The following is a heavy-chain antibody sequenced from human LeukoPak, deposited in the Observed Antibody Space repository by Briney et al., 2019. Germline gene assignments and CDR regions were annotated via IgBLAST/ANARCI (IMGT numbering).Heavy chain of an antibody. Sequence: ASVKVSCKASGYTFTSYHMHWVRQAPGQGLEGMGIINPSGGGTSYAQKFQGRVTLTRDMSTSTVYMELSSLRSEDTAVYYCARAPGEGGYDSEYMDVWGKGTTVIVSS. CDR3: ARAPGEGGYDSEYMDV. J-gene: IGHJ6*03. D-gene: IGHD5-12*01. CDR1: GYTFTSYH. CDR2: INPSGGGT. V-gene: IGHV1-46*01.